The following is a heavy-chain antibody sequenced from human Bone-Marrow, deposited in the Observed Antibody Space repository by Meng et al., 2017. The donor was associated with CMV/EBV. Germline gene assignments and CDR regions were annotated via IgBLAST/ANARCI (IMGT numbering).Heavy chain of an antibody. CDR3: ASTYYDFWSGFY. D-gene: IGHD3-3*01. V-gene: IGHV4-59*01. CDR1: GGSISSYY. Sequence: GSLRLSCTVSGGSISSYYWSWIRQPPGKGLEWIGYIYYSGSTNYNPSLKSRVTISVDTSKNQFSLKLSSVTAADTAVYYCASTYYDFWSGFYWGQGTLVTVSS. J-gene: IGHJ4*02. CDR2: IYYSGST.